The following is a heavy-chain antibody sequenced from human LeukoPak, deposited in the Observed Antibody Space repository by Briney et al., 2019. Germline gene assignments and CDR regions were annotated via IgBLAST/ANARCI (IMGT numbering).Heavy chain of an antibody. Sequence: GGSLRLSCAASGFTFSSYWMHWVRQAPGKGLVWVSRIKSDGSSTSYADSVKGRFTISRDNAKNTLYLQMNSLRAEDTAVYYCARGGLLSYCFDYWGQGTLVTVSS. V-gene: IGHV3-74*01. CDR3: ARGGLLSYCFDY. J-gene: IGHJ4*02. CDR2: IKSDGSST. D-gene: IGHD3-10*01. CDR1: GFTFSSYW.